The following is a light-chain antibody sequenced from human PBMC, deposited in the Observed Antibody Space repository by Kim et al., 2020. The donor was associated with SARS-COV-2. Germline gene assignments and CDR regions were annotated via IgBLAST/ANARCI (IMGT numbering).Light chain of an antibody. CDR2: YNS. Sequence: APSQTARITCGGNSIGGNSVHCYQQKPGQAPFLVMYYNSDRPSGIPERFSGSKSWNMATLTISRVEAGDEADYYCHVWDSTSDQYVFGTGTKVTVL. V-gene: IGLV3-21*04. J-gene: IGLJ1*01. CDR3: HVWDSTSDQYV. CDR1: SIGGNS.